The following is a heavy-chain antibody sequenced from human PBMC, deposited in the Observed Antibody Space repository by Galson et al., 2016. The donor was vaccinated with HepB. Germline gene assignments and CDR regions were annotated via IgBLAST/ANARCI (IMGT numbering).Heavy chain of an antibody. CDR2: IGTAGDK. CDR3: ARDGGGTGGYYYYAMDV. D-gene: IGHD1-14*01. CDR1: GFTFSRYD. V-gene: IGHV3-13*01. Sequence: SLRLSCAASGFTFSRYDMHWVRHAPGKGLEWVSAIGTAGDKKYPGSVKGRFTISRENAKNSLYLQMNSMRDEDTAVYYCARDGGGTGGYYYYAMDVWGQGTTVTVSS. J-gene: IGHJ6*02.